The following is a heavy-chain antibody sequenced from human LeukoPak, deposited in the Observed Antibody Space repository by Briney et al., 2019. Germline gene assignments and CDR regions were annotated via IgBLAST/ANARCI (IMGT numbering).Heavy chain of an antibody. CDR1: GNSISNYA. J-gene: IGHJ6*02. Sequence: SVNVSFKASGNSISNYAVSWVRQAPGQGFEWMGGIIPIFGTADYAQKFQGRVTITADQSTSTTYMALSSLKSEDTATYYCTTRACHAGGCSSSFYYYYGLHFWGQGTTVSVSS. CDR2: IIPIFGTA. CDR3: TTRACHAGGCSSSFYYYYGLHF. D-gene: IGHD3-16*01. V-gene: IGHV1-69*13.